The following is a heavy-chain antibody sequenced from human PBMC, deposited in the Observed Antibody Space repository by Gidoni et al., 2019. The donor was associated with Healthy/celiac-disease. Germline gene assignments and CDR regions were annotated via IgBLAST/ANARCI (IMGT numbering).Heavy chain of an antibody. CDR1: GGSISSGSYY. Sequence: QVQLQESGPGLVKPSQTLSLTCTVSGGSISSGSYYWRWIRQPAGKGLEWIGRIYTSGSTNYNPSLKSRVTMSVDTSKNQFSLKLSSVTAADTAVYYCARVGPLDFWSGYSPLGFDYWGQGTLVTVSS. V-gene: IGHV4-61*02. J-gene: IGHJ4*02. D-gene: IGHD3-3*01. CDR3: ARVGPLDFWSGYSPLGFDY. CDR2: IYTSGST.